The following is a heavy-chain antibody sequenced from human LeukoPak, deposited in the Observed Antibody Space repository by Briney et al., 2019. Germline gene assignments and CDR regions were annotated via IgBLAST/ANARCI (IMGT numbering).Heavy chain of an antibody. CDR3: ARGPGYGSSWYFDY. CDR2: VTGSGAST. V-gene: IGHV3-23*01. CDR1: GFTFSRPA. J-gene: IGHJ4*02. Sequence: VQPGGSLRLSCAASGFTFSRPAMSWVRPAPGKGLEWVSSVTGSGASTYYADSVKGHFTISRDNSKNTLYLQMNSLRAEDTALYYCARGPGYGSSWYFDYWGQGTLVTVSS. D-gene: IGHD6-13*01.